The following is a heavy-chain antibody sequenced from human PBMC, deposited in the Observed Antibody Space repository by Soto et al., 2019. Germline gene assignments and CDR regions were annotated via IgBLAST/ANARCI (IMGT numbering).Heavy chain of an antibody. CDR2: IYYSGST. Sequence: QLQLQESGPGLVKPSETLSLTCTVSGGSISSSSYYWGWIRQPPGKGLEWIGSIYYSGSTYYNPSLKSRVTISVDTSKNQFSLKLSSVTAADTAVYYCARRTRTRLPGDISWFDPWGQGTLVTVSS. V-gene: IGHV4-39*01. CDR3: ARRTRTRLPGDISWFDP. D-gene: IGHD2-15*01. J-gene: IGHJ5*02. CDR1: GGSISSSSYY.